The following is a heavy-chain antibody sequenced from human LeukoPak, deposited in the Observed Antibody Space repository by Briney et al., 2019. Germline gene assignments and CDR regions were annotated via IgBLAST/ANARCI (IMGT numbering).Heavy chain of an antibody. D-gene: IGHD3-10*01. CDR3: ARGGLLARGVGWFDP. V-gene: IGHV4-59*01. CDR1: GGSISSYY. Sequence: PSETLSLTCTVSGGSISSYYWSWIRQPPGKGLEWIGYIYYSGSTNYNPSLKSRVTISVDTSKNQFSLKLSSVTAADTAVYYCARGGLLARGVGWFDPWGQGTLVTVSS. CDR2: IYYSGST. J-gene: IGHJ5*02.